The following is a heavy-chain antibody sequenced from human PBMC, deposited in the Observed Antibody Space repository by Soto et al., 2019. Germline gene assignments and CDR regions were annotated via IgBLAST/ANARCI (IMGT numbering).Heavy chain of an antibody. CDR2: INAGNGNT. CDR1: GYTFTSYA. D-gene: IGHD5-12*01. V-gene: IGHV1-3*01. CDR3: ARDHSGYGYGDYAQPFDY. J-gene: IGHJ4*02. Sequence: ASVKVSCKASGYTFTSYAMHWVRQAPGQRLEWMEWINAGNGNTKYSQKFQGSVTITRDTSASTAYMELSSLRSEDTAVYYCARDHSGYGYGDYAQPFDYWGQGTLVTVSS.